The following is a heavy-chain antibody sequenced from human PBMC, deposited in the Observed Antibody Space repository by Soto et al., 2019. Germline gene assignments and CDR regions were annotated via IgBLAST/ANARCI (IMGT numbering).Heavy chain of an antibody. V-gene: IGHV3-23*01. CDR2: ISGSGGST. Sequence: LRLSCAASGFTFSSYAMSWVRQAPGKGLEWVSAISGSGGSTYYADSVKGRFTISRDNSKNTLYLQMNSLRAEDTAVYYCAKNPLSQFWSGYLEGNWFDPWGQGTLVTVSS. D-gene: IGHD3-3*01. CDR1: GFTFSSYA. CDR3: AKNPLSQFWSGYLEGNWFDP. J-gene: IGHJ5*02.